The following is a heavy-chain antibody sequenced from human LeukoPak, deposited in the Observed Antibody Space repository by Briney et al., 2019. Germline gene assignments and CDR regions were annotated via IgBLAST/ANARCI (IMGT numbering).Heavy chain of an antibody. D-gene: IGHD2-2*01. Sequence: PSETLSLTCAVYGGSFSGYYWSWIRKPPGKGLEWIGEINHSGSTNYNPSLKSRVTISVDTSKNQFSLKLSSVTAADTAVYYCARLVPAATIYYYYYYMDVWGKGTTVTVSS. CDR3: ARLVPAATIYYYYYYMDV. V-gene: IGHV4-34*01. J-gene: IGHJ6*03. CDR1: GGSFSGYY. CDR2: INHSGST.